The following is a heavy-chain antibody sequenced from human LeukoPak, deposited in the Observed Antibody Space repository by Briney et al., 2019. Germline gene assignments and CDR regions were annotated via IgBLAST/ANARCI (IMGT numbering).Heavy chain of an antibody. CDR1: GFTFSSYA. J-gene: IGHJ3*02. CDR2: ISGSGGST. D-gene: IGHD3-3*01. CDR3: AKDRGLLRSYYDFWSGYPTHHDAFDI. V-gene: IGHV3-23*01. Sequence: GGSLRLSCAASGFTFSSYAMSWVRQAPGKGLEWVSAISGSGGSTYYADSVKGRFTISRDNSKNTLYLQMNSLRAEDTAVYYCAKDRGLLRSYYDFWSGYPTHHDAFDIWGQGTMVTVSS.